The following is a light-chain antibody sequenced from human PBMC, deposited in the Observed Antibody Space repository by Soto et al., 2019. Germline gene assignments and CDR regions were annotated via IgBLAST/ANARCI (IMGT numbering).Light chain of an antibody. J-gene: IGKJ1*01. CDR3: QKYSSALGT. CDR2: AAS. CDR1: QGISNF. Sequence: DIQMTQSPSSLSVSVGDRVTITCRASQGISNFLAWYQQKPGKVPKLLISAASTLQSGVPSRFSGSGSGTDFTLTISSLQPEDVATYYCQKYSSALGTFGQGTKVEIK. V-gene: IGKV1-27*01.